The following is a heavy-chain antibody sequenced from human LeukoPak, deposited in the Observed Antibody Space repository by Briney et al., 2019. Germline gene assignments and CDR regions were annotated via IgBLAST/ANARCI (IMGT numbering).Heavy chain of an antibody. CDR1: GFTFSSYA. Sequence: GGSLRLSCAASGFTFSSYAMSWVRQAPGKGLEWVSAISGSGGSTYHADSVKGRFTISRDNSKNTLYLQMNSLRAEDTAVYYCAKETRRVPAANDAFDIWGQGTMVTVSS. V-gene: IGHV3-23*01. CDR3: AKETRRVPAANDAFDI. J-gene: IGHJ3*02. D-gene: IGHD2-2*01. CDR2: ISGSGGST.